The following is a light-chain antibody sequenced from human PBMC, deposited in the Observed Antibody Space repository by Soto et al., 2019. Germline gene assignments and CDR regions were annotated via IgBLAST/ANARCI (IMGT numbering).Light chain of an antibody. Sequence: EVVLTQSPGTVSLSPGERVTLSCRASQSVISSYLAWYQQRPGQAPRLLIYGASSRATGIPDRFSGSGTGTDITLSISSLEPEDLAVYYCHRHGILLTWTFGQGTKVEMK. V-gene: IGKV3-20*01. CDR1: QSVISSY. J-gene: IGKJ1*01. CDR3: HRHGILLTWT. CDR2: GAS.